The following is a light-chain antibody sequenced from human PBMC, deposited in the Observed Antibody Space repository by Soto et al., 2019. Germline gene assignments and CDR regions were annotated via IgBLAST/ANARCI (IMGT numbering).Light chain of an antibody. Sequence: DIQVTQSPSTLSSSDGDRVTITCGASQSISSWLAWYQQKPGKAPNLLIYDASNLEIGVPSRFSGSGSGTHFTFTISSLQTEDIGTYYCQQYDILPITFGRGTRLEVK. CDR3: QQYDILPIT. V-gene: IGKV1-33*01. CDR2: DAS. J-gene: IGKJ5*01. CDR1: QSISSW.